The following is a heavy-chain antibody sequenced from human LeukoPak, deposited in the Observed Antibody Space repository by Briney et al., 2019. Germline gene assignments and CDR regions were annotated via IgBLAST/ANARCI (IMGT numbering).Heavy chain of an antibody. CDR2: IYHSGST. Sequence: SQTLSLTCAVSGGSISSGGYSWRWIRQPPGKGLEWIGYIYHSGSTNYNPSLKSRVTISVDTSKNQFSLKLSSVTAADTAVYYCARYGSYYGSARLDYWGQGTLVTVSS. V-gene: IGHV4-30-2*02. CDR3: ARYGSYYGSARLDY. D-gene: IGHD3-10*01. J-gene: IGHJ4*02. CDR1: GGSISSGGYS.